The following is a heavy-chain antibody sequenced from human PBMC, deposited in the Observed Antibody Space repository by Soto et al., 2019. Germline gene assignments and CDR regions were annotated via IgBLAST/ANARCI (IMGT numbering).Heavy chain of an antibody. CDR2: INAGNGNT. D-gene: IGHD2-21*02. J-gene: IGHJ4*02. Sequence: ASVKVSCKASGCTFTSYAMHWVRQAPGQRLEWMGWINAGNGNTKYSQKFQGRVTITRDTSASTAYMELSSLRSEDTAVYYCARSVVVVTALDYWGQGTLVTVSS. V-gene: IGHV1-3*01. CDR1: GCTFTSYA. CDR3: ARSVVVVTALDY.